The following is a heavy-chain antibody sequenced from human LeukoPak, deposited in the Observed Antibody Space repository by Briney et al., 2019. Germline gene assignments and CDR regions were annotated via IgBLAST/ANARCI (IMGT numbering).Heavy chain of an antibody. D-gene: IGHD4-17*01. J-gene: IGHJ6*02. V-gene: IGHV3-30*18. CDR1: GFTFSSYG. Sequence: GGSLRLSCAASGFTFSSYGMHWVRQAPGQGLEWVAVISYDGSNKYYADSVKGRFTISRDNSKNTLYLQMNSLRAEDTAVYYCAKVRGLRSVRGGYYYGMDVWGQGTTVTVSS. CDR3: AKVRGLRSVRGGYYYGMDV. CDR2: ISYDGSNK.